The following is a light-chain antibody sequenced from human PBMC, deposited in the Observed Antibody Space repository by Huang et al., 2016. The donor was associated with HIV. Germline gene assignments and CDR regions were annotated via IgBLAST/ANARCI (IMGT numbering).Light chain of an antibody. V-gene: IGKV4-1*01. CDR2: WAS. Sequence: DIVMTPSPDSLTVSLGERATIICRSSKSLFFSSNKQSYLAWYQKKPGQPPKFVISWASARESGVPDRFSGSGSGTHFTLNISSLQAEDVAVYYCQQYYHNPLTFGGGTKVEI. J-gene: IGKJ4*01. CDR3: QQYYHNPLT. CDR1: KSLFFSSNKQSY.